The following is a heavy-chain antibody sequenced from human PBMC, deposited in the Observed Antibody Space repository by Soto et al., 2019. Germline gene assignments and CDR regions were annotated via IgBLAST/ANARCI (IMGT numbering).Heavy chain of an antibody. CDR1: GYTFTSYY. CDR2: INPSGGST. D-gene: IGHD1-26*01. J-gene: IGHJ4*02. CDR3: ARDQPTSARFDY. V-gene: IGHV1-46*01. Sequence: ASLKLSCKASGYTFTSYYMHWVRHAPGQGLEWMGIINPSGGSTSYAQKFQGRVTMTRDTSTSTVYMELSSLRSEDTAVYYCARDQPTSARFDYWGQGTLVTVS.